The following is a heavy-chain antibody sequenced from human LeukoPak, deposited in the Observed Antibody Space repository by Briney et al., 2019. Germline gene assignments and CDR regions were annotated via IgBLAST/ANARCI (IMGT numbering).Heavy chain of an antibody. V-gene: IGHV3-48*01. CDR2: ISSSSSTI. J-gene: IGHJ3*02. D-gene: IGHD1-7*01. CDR3: ARKSSDWKYGDAFDI. Sequence: AGGSLRLSCAASGFMLSGSAMNWVRQAPGKGLEWISHISSSSSTIYNPDSVKGRFTISRDNAKNSLYLQMNSLRAEDTAVYYCARKSSDWKYGDAFDIWGQGAMVTVSS. CDR1: GFMLSGSA.